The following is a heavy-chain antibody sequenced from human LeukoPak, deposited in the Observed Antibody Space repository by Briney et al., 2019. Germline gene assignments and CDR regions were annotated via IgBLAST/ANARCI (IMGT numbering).Heavy chain of an antibody. CDR3: ASWSSDIVAHNGFDY. CDR1: GYTFTGYY. V-gene: IGHV1-2*02. J-gene: IGHJ4*02. Sequence: ASVKVSCKASGYTFTGYYMHWVRQAPGQGLEWMGWINPNSGGTNYAQKFQGRVTMTRDTSISTAYMELSRLRSDDTAVYYCASWSSDIVAHNGFDYWGQGTLVTVSS. CDR2: INPNSGGT. D-gene: IGHD5-12*01.